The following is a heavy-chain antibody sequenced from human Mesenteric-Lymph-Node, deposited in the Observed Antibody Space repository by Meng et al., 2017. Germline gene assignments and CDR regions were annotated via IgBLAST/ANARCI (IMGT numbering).Heavy chain of an antibody. V-gene: IGHV4-4*02. J-gene: IGHJ4*02. CDR3: ARHEHYFDF. Sequence: QVQLQESGPGLVKPSGTLSITCAFSGGSISIGNWWSWVRQSPGKGLEWIGEISHTGSNNYNPSLKSRVTISLDNLKNHLSLKLSSVTAADTAMYYCARHEHYFDFWGQGTLVTVSS. CDR1: GGSISIGNW. CDR2: ISHTGSN.